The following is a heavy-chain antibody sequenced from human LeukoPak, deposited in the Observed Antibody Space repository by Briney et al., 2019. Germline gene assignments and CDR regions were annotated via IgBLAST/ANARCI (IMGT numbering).Heavy chain of an antibody. CDR2: IYTSGST. CDR3: ARGGPGDYDFWSGSLNWFDP. CDR1: GGSISSYY. Sequence: SETLSLTCTVSGGSISSYYWSWIRQPAGKGLEWIGRIYTSGSTNYNPSLKSRVTMSVDTSKNQFSLKLSSVTAADTAVYYCARGGPGDYDFWSGSLNWFDPWGQGTLVTVSS. D-gene: IGHD3-3*01. J-gene: IGHJ5*02. V-gene: IGHV4-4*07.